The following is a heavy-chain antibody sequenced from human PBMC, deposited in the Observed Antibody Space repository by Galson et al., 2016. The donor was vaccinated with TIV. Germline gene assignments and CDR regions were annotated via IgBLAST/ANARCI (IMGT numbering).Heavy chain of an antibody. CDR3: SRDLTTGNPGYDY. Sequence: SLRLSCAASGFSFRSYWMSWVRQAPGKGLQWVVNIKEDGSEIYYVDSVKGRFTISRDNAKNSLYLQMSSLRAEDTAMYYCSRDLTTGNPGYDYWGQGTLVTVSS. CDR2: IKEDGSEI. J-gene: IGHJ4*02. D-gene: IGHD1-1*01. CDR1: GFSFRSYW. V-gene: IGHV3-7*01.